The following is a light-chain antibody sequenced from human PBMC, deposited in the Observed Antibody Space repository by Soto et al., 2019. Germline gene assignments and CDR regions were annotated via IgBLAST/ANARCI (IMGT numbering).Light chain of an antibody. CDR2: DFS. Sequence: QSVLTQPRSSSGSPCRSVSISGTETSSDVVTYKYVSWYQQHPGKSHKLMIYDFSQQPSGVPDRFSGSNSGNTASPTISGLRSEDESDYYCFSYAGRDKSLFGARAKFSV. J-gene: IGLJ2*01. CDR3: FSYAGRDKSL. V-gene: IGLV2-11*01. CDR1: SSDVVTYKY.